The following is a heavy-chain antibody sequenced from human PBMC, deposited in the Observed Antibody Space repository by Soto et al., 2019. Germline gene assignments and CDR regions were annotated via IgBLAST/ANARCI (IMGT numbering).Heavy chain of an antibody. CDR1: GYTFTNHG. CDR2: ISAHTGKT. V-gene: IGHV1-18*01. Sequence: ASVKVSCKASGYTFTNHGVTWVRQAPGQGLEWMGWISAHTGKTNYAQKFQARVTMTTDTSTSTAYMELRSLTSGDTGVYYCAREGYDTILTDHPYGMDIWGQGTTVTVSS. CDR3: AREGYDTILTDHPYGMDI. D-gene: IGHD3-9*01. J-gene: IGHJ6*02.